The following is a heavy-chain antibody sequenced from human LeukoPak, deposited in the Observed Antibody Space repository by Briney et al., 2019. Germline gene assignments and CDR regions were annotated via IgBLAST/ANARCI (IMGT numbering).Heavy chain of an antibody. Sequence: GGSLRLSCAASGFTFSSYAMSWVRQAPGKGLEWVSAISGSGGSTYYADSVKGRFTISRDNSKNTLYLQMNSLPAENAPVYYCAKDRSCIAVAGTYEYWGQESLVTVSS. V-gene: IGHV3-23*01. D-gene: IGHD6-19*01. CDR1: GFTFSSYA. J-gene: IGHJ4*02. CDR3: AKDRSCIAVAGTYEY. CDR2: ISGSGGST.